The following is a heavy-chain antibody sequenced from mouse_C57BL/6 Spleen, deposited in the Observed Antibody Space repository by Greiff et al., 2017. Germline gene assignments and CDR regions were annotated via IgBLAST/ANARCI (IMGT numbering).Heavy chain of an antibody. CDR3: TSGSYDMAFGY. CDR2: IYPGDGDT. V-gene: IGHV1-82*01. D-gene: IGHD2-12*01. J-gene: IGHJ3*01. CDR1: GYAFSSSW. Sequence: VQLQQSGPELVKPGASVKISCKASGYAFSSSWMNWVKQRPGQGLEWIGRIYPGDGDTNYNGKFKGKATLTADKSSSTAYMQLSSLTSEDSAVYFCTSGSYDMAFGYWGKGTLVTVAA.